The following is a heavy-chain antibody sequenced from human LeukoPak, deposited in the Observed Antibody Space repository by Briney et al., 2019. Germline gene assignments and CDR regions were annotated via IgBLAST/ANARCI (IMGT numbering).Heavy chain of an antibody. D-gene: IGHD6-19*01. CDR1: GGSISSYY. Sequence: SETLSLTCTVSGGSISSYYWSWIRQPAGKGLEWIGRIYTSGSTNYNPSLKSRVTISVDMSKNQFSLKLSSVTAADTAVYYCARDRGSSGFLNWFDPWGQGTLVTVSS. V-gene: IGHV4-4*07. J-gene: IGHJ5*02. CDR3: ARDRGSSGFLNWFDP. CDR2: IYTSGST.